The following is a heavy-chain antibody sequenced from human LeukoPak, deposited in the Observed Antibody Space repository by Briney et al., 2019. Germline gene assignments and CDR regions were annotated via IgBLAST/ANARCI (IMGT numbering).Heavy chain of an antibody. CDR2: IKQDGSKK. J-gene: IGHJ6*03. D-gene: IGHD2-2*01. CDR3: AKGGCSSTSCSFDYYYYYVDV. V-gene: IGHV3-7*03. CDR1: GFTPSSHW. Sequence: GGSLRLSCAASGFTPSSHWMSWVRQAPGKGLEWVANIKQDGSKKNYVDSVKGRFTISRDNAKNSLYLQMNSLRAEDTAVYYCAKGGCSSTSCSFDYYYYYVDVWGKGTTVTVSS.